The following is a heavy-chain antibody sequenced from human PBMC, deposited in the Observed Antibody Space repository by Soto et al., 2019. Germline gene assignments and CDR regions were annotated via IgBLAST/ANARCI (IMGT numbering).Heavy chain of an antibody. Sequence: SETLSLTCTVSGGSISSYYWSWIRQPPGKGLEWIGYIYYSGSTNYNPSLKSRVTISVDTSKNQFSLKLSSVTAADTAVYYCARVKRITIFGVVSYYYSYMDVWGKGTTVTVSS. J-gene: IGHJ6*03. CDR2: IYYSGST. CDR3: ARVKRITIFGVVSYYYSYMDV. V-gene: IGHV4-59*01. D-gene: IGHD3-3*01. CDR1: GGSISSYY.